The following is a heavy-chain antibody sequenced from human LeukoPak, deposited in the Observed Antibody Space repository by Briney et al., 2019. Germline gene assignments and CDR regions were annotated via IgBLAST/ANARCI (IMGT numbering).Heavy chain of an antibody. Sequence: GGSLRLSCAASGFTFSSFWMSWVRQAPGKGLEWVANIKQDGSEKYYVDSAKGRFTISTDNSKNTLYLQMNSLRAEDTAVYYCAKSRGLSLPMSRYFDYWGQGTLVTVSS. V-gene: IGHV3-7*03. CDR2: IKQDGSEK. CDR3: AKSRGLSLPMSRYFDY. J-gene: IGHJ4*02. D-gene: IGHD3-10*01. CDR1: GFTFSSFW.